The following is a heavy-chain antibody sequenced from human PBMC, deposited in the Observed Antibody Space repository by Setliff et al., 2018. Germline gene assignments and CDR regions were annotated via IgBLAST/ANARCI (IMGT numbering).Heavy chain of an antibody. Sequence: GGSLRLSCAASGFTFSSYSFNWVRQAPGKGLEWISYISSSGNTIYYAESVQGRFTISRDNSKNTLYLQMNSLRLEDTAVYYCATDSGSSRLYNFWSGYSPNWGQGTLVTVSS. J-gene: IGHJ4*02. V-gene: IGHV3-48*01. CDR3: ATDSGSSRLYNFWSGYSPN. D-gene: IGHD3-3*01. CDR2: ISSSGNTI. CDR1: GFTFSSYS.